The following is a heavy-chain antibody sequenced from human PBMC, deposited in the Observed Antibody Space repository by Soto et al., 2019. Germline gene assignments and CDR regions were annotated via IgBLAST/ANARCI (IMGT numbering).Heavy chain of an antibody. D-gene: IGHD2-2*01. V-gene: IGHV1-69*02. CDR3: AMGVVPAAEYFDY. CDR2: IIPILGIA. CDR1: GGTFSSYT. J-gene: IGHJ4*01. Sequence: QVQLVQSGAEVKKPGSSVKVSCKASGGTFSSYTISWVRQAPGQGLEWMGRIIPILGIANYAQKFQGRVTITADKSTSTAYMELSSLRSEDKAVYYCAMGVVPAAEYFDYWGHGSLVTVSS.